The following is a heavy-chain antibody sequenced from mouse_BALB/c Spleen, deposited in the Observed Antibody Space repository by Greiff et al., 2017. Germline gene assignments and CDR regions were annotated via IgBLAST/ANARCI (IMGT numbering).Heavy chain of an antibody. V-gene: IGHV5-12-2*01. Sequence: EVKVEESGGGLVQPGGSLKLSCAASGFTFSSYTMSWVRQTPEKRLEWVAYISNGGGSTYYPDTVKGRFTISGDNAKNTLYLQMSSLKSEDTAMYYCARHHSSGYFFDYWGQGTTLTVSS. CDR3: ARHHSSGYFFDY. D-gene: IGHD3-1*01. CDR2: ISNGGGST. J-gene: IGHJ2*01. CDR1: GFTFSSYT.